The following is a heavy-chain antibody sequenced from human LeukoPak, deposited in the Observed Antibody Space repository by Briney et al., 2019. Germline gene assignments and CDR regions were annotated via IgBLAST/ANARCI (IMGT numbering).Heavy chain of an antibody. CDR2: FDPEDGET. CDR3: ATGVVVAAKSGFDY. D-gene: IGHD2-15*01. V-gene: IGHV1-24*01. J-gene: IGHJ4*02. CDR1: GYTLTELS. Sequence: ASVKVSCKVSGYTLTELSMHWVRQTPGKGLEWMGGFDPEDGETIYAQKFQGRVTMTEDTSTDTAYMALSSLRSEDTAVYYCATGVVVAAKSGFDYWGQGTLVTVSS.